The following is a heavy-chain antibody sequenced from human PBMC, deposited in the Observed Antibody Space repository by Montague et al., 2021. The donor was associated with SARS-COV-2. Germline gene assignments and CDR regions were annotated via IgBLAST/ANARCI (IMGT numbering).Heavy chain of an antibody. V-gene: IGHV4-39*01. J-gene: IGHJ4*02. Sequence: SETLSLTCTVTGGPISGSSDYWGWIRQSPGKGLEWIASVDYSGNTXYSPSLKSRLTISVDTSKNQFSLKLNSVTAADTALYYCARREYSYGWGDWGQGTPVTVSS. CDR2: VDYSGNT. CDR3: ARREYSYGWGD. CDR1: GGPISGSSDY. D-gene: IGHD5-18*01.